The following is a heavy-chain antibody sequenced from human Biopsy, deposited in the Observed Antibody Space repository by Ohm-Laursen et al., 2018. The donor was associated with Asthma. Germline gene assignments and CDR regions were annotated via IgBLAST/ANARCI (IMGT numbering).Heavy chain of an antibody. CDR1: GGTFSSYA. D-gene: IGHD6-6*01. J-gene: IGHJ4*02. Sequence: SVKVSCKSSGGTFSSYAISWVRQAPGQGLEWMGGIIPIFGTANYAQKFQGRVTITADESTSTAYMELSSLRSEDTAAYYCARERIAARQRRYYFDYWGQGTLVTVSS. CDR3: ARERIAARQRRYYFDY. V-gene: IGHV1-69*13. CDR2: IIPIFGTA.